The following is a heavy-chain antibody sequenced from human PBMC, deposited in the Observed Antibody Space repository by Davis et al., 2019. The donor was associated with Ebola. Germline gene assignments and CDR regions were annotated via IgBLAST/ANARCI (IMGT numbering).Heavy chain of an antibody. J-gene: IGHJ5*02. V-gene: IGHV4-59*01. CDR3: ARLKQQLDPGWFDP. Sequence: SETLSLTCAVYGGSFSGYYWSWIRQPPGKGLEWIGYIYYSGSTNYNPSLKSRVTISVDTSKNQFSLKLSSVTAADTAVYYCARLKQQLDPGWFDPWGQGTLVTVSS. CDR1: GGSFSGYY. CDR2: IYYSGST. D-gene: IGHD6-13*01.